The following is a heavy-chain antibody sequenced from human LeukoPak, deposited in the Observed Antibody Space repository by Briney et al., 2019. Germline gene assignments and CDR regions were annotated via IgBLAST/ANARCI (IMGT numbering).Heavy chain of an antibody. CDR2: IWYDGSNK. CDR3: ARDVCSSTSCYGGGYFQY. Sequence: PGGSLRLSCAASGFTFSSYGMHWVRQAPGKGLEWVAVIWYDGSNKYYADSVKGRFTISRDNSKNTLYLQMNSLRAEDTAVYYCARDVCSSTSCYGGGYFQYWGQGTLVTVSS. V-gene: IGHV3-33*01. D-gene: IGHD2-2*01. J-gene: IGHJ1*01. CDR1: GFTFSSYG.